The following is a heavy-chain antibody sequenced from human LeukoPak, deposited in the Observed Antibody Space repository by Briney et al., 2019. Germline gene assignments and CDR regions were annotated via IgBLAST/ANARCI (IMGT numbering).Heavy chain of an antibody. Sequence: PSETLSLTCAVSGYSISSGYYWGWIRQPPGKGLEWIGSIYHSGSTYYNPSLKSRVTIPVDTSKNQFSLKLSSVTAADTAVYYCARQGGGRITIFGVVIPFDYWGQGTLVTVSS. CDR3: ARQGGGRITIFGVVIPFDY. CDR1: GYSISSGYY. CDR2: IYHSGST. D-gene: IGHD3-3*01. J-gene: IGHJ4*02. V-gene: IGHV4-38-2*01.